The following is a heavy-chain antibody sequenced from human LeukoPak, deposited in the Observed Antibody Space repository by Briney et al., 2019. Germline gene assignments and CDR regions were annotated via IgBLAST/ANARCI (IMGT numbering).Heavy chain of an antibody. CDR2: INPNSGGT. V-gene: IGHV1-2*02. J-gene: IGHJ4*02. Sequence: ASVKVSCKASGYTFTGYYMHWVRQAPGQGLEWMGWINPNSGGTNYAQKFQGRVTMTRDTSISTAYMELSRLRSDDTAVYYCAKADSSSVPQKGPDYWGQGTLVTVSS. D-gene: IGHD6-13*01. CDR1: GYTFTGYY. CDR3: AKADSSSVPQKGPDY.